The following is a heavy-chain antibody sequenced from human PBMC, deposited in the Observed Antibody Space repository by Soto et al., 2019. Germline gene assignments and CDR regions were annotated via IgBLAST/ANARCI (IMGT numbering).Heavy chain of an antibody. V-gene: IGHV3-21*01. Sequence: ESGGGLVKPGGSLRLSCAASGFTFSSYSMNWVRQAPGKGLEWVSSISSSSSYIYYADSVKGRFTISRDNAKNSLYLQMNSLRAEDTAVYYCARDLHDYVSFRFDPWGQGTRVTVSS. CDR2: ISSSSSYI. CDR1: GFTFSSYS. D-gene: IGHD3-16*01. CDR3: ARDLHDYVSFRFDP. J-gene: IGHJ5*02.